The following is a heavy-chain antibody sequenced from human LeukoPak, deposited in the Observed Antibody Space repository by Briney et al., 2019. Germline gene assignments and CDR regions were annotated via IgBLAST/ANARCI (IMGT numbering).Heavy chain of an antibody. CDR1: GFXFIGYW. CDR2: INSDGSTT. V-gene: IGHV3-74*01. J-gene: IGHJ4*02. Sequence: GGSLRLSCAASGFXFIGYWIHWVRQAPGKGRVWVSGINSDGSTTSYAASVKGRFTISRDTAKNTLYLQMNSLRAEDTAVYYCARGHHYYDSSAFYFWGQGTLVTVSS. CDR3: ARGHHYYDSSAFYF. D-gene: IGHD3-22*01.